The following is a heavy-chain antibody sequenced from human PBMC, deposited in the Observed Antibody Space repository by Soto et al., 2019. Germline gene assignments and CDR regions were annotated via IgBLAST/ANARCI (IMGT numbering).Heavy chain of an antibody. CDR1: GFTFSSYA. J-gene: IGHJ3*02. D-gene: IGHD3-10*01. V-gene: IGHV3-30-3*01. CDR3: AREGGSGSYGAFDI. Sequence: QVQLVESGGGVVQPGRSLRLSCAASGFTFSSYAMHWVRQAPGKGLEWVAVISYDGSNNYYADSVKGRFTISRDNSKNTLYLQMNSLRAEDTAVYYCAREGGSGSYGAFDIWGQGTMVTVSS. CDR2: ISYDGSNN.